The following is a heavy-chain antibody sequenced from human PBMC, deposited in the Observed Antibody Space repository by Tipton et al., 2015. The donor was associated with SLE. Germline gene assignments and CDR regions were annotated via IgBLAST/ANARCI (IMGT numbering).Heavy chain of an antibody. D-gene: IGHD2-15*01. CDR3: ARDPGYCSGGSCSDAFDI. CDR1: GGSISSYY. CDR2: IYTSGST. V-gene: IGHV4-4*08. J-gene: IGHJ3*02. Sequence: TLSLTCTVSGGSISSYYWSWIRQPPGKGLEWIGYIYTSGSTNYNPSLKSRVTISVDTSKNQFSLKLSSVAAADTAAYYCARDPGYCSGGSCSDAFDIWGQGTMVTVPS.